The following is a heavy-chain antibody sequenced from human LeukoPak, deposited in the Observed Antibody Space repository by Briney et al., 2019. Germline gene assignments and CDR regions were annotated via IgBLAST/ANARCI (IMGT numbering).Heavy chain of an antibody. CDR1: GGSFSGYY. J-gene: IGHJ3*02. Sequence: SETLSLTCAVYGGSFSGYYWSWIRQPPGKGLEWIGEINHSGSTNYNPSLKSRVTISVDKSENQFSLKLSSVTAADTAVYYCARLYSRSSGAFDIWGQGTMVTVSS. D-gene: IGHD6-13*01. CDR3: ARLYSRSSGAFDI. V-gene: IGHV4-34*01. CDR2: INHSGST.